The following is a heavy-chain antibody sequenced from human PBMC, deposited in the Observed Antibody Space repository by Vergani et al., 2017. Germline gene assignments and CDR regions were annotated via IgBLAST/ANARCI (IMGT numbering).Heavy chain of an antibody. V-gene: IGHV4-61*02. D-gene: IGHD2-21*01. CDR1: GGSFSTGGQS. Sequence: QVQLQESGPGLVKPSQTLSLTCTVSGGSFSTGGQSWTWLRQSAGKGLEWIGRIYTSGATNYNPSLRSRATMSVDASKKQFSLMLTSVTAADTAVYYCARDGGEYDKNALDVWGQGTKVTVTS. CDR3: ARDGGEYDKNALDV. CDR2: IYTSGAT. J-gene: IGHJ3*01.